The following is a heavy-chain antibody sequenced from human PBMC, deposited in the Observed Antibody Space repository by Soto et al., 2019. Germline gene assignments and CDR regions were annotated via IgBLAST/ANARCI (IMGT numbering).Heavy chain of an antibody. CDR3: AREPYLPMARNDF. Sequence: KTSETLSLTCTVSGGSISSSSYYWGWIRQPPGKGLEWIGSIYYSGSTYYNPSLKSRVTISVDTSKNQFSLKLSSVTAADTAVYFCAREPYLPMARNDFWGQGAQVTVSS. J-gene: IGHJ4*02. CDR1: GGSISSSSYY. V-gene: IGHV4-39*02. D-gene: IGHD3-10*01. CDR2: IYYSGST.